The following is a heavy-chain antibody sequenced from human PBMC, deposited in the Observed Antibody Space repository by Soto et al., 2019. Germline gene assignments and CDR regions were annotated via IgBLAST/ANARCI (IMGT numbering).Heavy chain of an antibody. CDR1: GFTFSTYG. CDR2: IWYDGSHK. CDR3: ARAVGPFDY. V-gene: IGHV3-33*01. Sequence: QVQLVESGGGVVQPGRSLRLSCAASGFTFSTYGMHWVRQAPGMGLEWMAVIWYDGSHKDYADSVKDRFTISRDNSKNTLYLQMNSLRVEDTAVYYCARAVGPFDYWGQGTLVTVSS. J-gene: IGHJ4*02. D-gene: IGHD1-26*01.